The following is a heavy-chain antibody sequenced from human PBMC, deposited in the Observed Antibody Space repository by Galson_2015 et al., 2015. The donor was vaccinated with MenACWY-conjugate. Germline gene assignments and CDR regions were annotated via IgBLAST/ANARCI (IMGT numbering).Heavy chain of an antibody. J-gene: IGHJ4*02. CDR2: YSGGN. V-gene: IGHV4-59*01. CDR3: ARDGVRAAFGSGWFSSYFDH. Sequence: YSGGNPYNPSLKSRVTMSVDTSKTQFSLKMTSMTAADRAVYYCARDGVRAAFGSGWFSSYFDHWGQGILVTVSS. D-gene: IGHD6-19*01.